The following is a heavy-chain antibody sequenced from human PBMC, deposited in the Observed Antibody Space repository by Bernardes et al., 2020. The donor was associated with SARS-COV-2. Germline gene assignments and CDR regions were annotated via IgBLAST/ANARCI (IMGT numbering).Heavy chain of an antibody. CDR3: ARGSIGDRLAT. CDR2: INQSGGT. J-gene: IGHJ5*02. CDR1: GGSFRGSF. Sequence: SATLSLTCDVYGGSFRGSFWTWIRQLPGPGLEWIAEINQSGGTSYHPSLKSRVTILVDTSMNHFSLKLTSVTAADTAVYYCARGSIGDRLATWGQGTLVTGS. D-gene: IGHD3-3*01. V-gene: IGHV4-34*01.